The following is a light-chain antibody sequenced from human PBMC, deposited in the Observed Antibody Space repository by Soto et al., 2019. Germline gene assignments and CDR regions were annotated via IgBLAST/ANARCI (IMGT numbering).Light chain of an antibody. CDR1: QSVSSSY. J-gene: IGKJ1*01. CDR3: QQYGISPPWP. V-gene: IGKV3-20*01. Sequence: EIVLTQSPGTLSLSPGERATLSCRASQSVSSSYLAWYQQKPGQAPRLLIYGASRRATGIPDRFSGSGSGTDCTLTISSLQPEDFAVYYCQQYGISPPWPFGQRTKVEIK. CDR2: GAS.